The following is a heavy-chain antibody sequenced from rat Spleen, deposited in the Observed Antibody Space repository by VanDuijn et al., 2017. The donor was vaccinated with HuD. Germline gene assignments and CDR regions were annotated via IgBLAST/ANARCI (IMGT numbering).Heavy chain of an antibody. CDR1: GFSLTSYN. J-gene: IGHJ4*01. D-gene: IGHD1-5*01. CDR3: TRSRYNYYVMDA. Sequence: QVQLKESGPGLVQPSQTLSLTCTVAGFSLTSYNVHWVRQPPGKGLEWMGVIWNTGGSRYYSALKSRLSISKDTSKSQVFLKMNSLQIEDTGIYYCTRSRYNYYVMDAWGQGASVTVSS. CDR2: IWNTGGS. V-gene: IGHV2-41*01.